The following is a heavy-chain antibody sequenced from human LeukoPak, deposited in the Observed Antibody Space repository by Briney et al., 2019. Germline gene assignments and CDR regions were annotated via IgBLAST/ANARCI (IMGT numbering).Heavy chain of an antibody. CDR3: ARGAEAETSPLDF. D-gene: IGHD6-13*01. CDR1: GYIFSDYY. V-gene: IGHV1-2*02. Sequence: ASVKVSCKASGYIFSDYYMHWVRQAPGQGLEWLGWINPKSGAADYAQQFRGRVTMTRDTSINTDYMEMKRVTSDDTAVYYCARGAEAETSPLDFWGQGTLVIVSS. J-gene: IGHJ4*02. CDR2: INPKSGAA.